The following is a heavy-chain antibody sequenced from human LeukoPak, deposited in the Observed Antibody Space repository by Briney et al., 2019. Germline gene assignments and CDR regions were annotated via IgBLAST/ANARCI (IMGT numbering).Heavy chain of an antibody. V-gene: IGHV3-23*01. CDR2: ISASGRDT. D-gene: IGHD6-6*01. J-gene: IGHJ5*02. CDR1: GFTFSGYS. Sequence: PGGSLRLSCAASGFTFSGYSMNWVRQAPGKGPEWVSGISASGRDTYYSNSVKGRFTISRDNSMNTLSLQMNSLRDDDTALYFCAKSSPGQTIIDPWGQGTLVTVSS. CDR3: AKSSPGQTIIDP.